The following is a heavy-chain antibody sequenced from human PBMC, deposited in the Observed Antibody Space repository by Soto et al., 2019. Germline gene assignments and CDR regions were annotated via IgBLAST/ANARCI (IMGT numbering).Heavy chain of an antibody. CDR2: IYWNDDK. CDR1: GFSLSTSGVG. CDR3: ARRRGYNWHNPAFDY. Sequence: SGPTLVNPTQTLTLTCTFSGFSLSTSGVGVGWIRQPPGKAREWLALIYWNDDKKYSPSLKSRLGITKDTFRNQVVLTMTNVDPLDTATYYCARRRGYNWHNPAFDYWGQGALVTVSS. V-gene: IGHV2-5*01. D-gene: IGHD1-20*01. J-gene: IGHJ4*02.